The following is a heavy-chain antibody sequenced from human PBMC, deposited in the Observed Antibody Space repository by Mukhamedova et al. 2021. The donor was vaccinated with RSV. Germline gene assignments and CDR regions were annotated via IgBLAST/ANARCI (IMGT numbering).Heavy chain of an antibody. Sequence: LKSRVTISVDTSKNQFSLKLSSVTAADTAVYYCAKGFKRYFDDLDYWGQGTLVTVSS. V-gene: IGHV4-31*02. J-gene: IGHJ4*02. D-gene: IGHD3-9*01. CDR3: AKGFKRYFDDLDY.